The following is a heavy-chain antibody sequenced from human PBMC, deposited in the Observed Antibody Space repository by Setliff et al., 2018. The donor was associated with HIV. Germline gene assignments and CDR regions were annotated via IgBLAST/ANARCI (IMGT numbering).Heavy chain of an antibody. CDR1: GFTFGDYA. CDR2: IRGKAYGETA. Sequence: GGSLRLSCTASGFTFGDYAVSWVRQAPGKGLEWVGFIRGKAYGETADFAASLKGRFTISRDDSKSIAYLQMKSLKTEDTAVYFCTRRRRGYCTSTSCLYYYYMDVWGKGTTVTVSS. V-gene: IGHV3-49*04. D-gene: IGHD2-2*01. CDR3: TRRRRGYCTSTSCLYYYYMDV. J-gene: IGHJ6*03.